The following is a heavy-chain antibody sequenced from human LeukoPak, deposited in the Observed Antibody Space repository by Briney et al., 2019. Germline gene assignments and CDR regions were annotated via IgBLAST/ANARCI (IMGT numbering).Heavy chain of an antibody. Sequence: SETLSLTCAVYGGSFSGYYWSWIRQPPGKGLEWIGEINHSGSTNYNPSLKSRITISVYTSKNQFSLKLSSVTAADTSVYYCARGVVPAAHDYWGQGTLVTVSS. CDR3: ARGVVPAAHDY. CDR2: INHSGST. V-gene: IGHV4-34*01. J-gene: IGHJ4*02. D-gene: IGHD2-2*01. CDR1: GGSFSGYY.